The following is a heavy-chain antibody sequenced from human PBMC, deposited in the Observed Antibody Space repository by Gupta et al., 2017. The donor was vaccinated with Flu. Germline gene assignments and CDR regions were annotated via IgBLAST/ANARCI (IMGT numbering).Heavy chain of an antibody. CDR3: AYGGECRLTDVFDY. CDR2: ISESGNNK. V-gene: IGHV3-23*01. D-gene: IGHD2-15*01. J-gene: IGHJ4*02. CDR1: STLA. Sequence: STLAMSWVRQAPGKGLEWVAGISESGNNKYHAVVVKGRFSISRDNSKNSLYLQMNSLKAEDTAVYYCAYGGECRLTDVFDYWGQGTVVTVSS.